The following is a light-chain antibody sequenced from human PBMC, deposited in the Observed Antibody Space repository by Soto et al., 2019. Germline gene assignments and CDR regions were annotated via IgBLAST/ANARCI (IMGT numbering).Light chain of an antibody. J-gene: IGKJ1*01. CDR3: QQYNNWPRT. Sequence: EIVMTQSPATLSVSPGERATLSCRASQSVSSDLAWYHQKPGQAPRLLIYDASTRATGIPARFSGSGSGTEFTLTINSLQSEDFAVYYCQQYNNWPRTFGQGTKV. CDR1: QSVSSD. V-gene: IGKV3-15*01. CDR2: DAS.